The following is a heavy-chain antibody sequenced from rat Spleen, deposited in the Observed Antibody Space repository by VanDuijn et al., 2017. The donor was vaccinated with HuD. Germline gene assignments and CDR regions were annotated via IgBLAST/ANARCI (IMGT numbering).Heavy chain of an antibody. CDR2: ISPDGGST. V-gene: IGHV5-31*01. D-gene: IGHD1-2*01. Sequence: EVQLVESGGGLVQPGRSLKLSCVASGFTFNNYWMTWIRQSPGKGLEWLSSISPDGGSTYYPDSMKGRFTISRDNAENTVYLQMNSLRSEDTATYYCAREGYYSSYGVMDAWGQGASVTVSS. J-gene: IGHJ4*01. CDR1: GFTFNNYW. CDR3: AREGYYSSYGVMDA.